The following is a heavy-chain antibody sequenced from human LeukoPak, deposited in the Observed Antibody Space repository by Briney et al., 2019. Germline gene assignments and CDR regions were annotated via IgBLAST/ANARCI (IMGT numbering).Heavy chain of an antibody. CDR2: ISSSSSTI. J-gene: IGHJ4*02. CDR3: ARARASGRSGFDY. D-gene: IGHD2-15*01. CDR1: GLTVSSYS. V-gene: IGHV3-48*02. Sequence: PGGSLRLSCVASGLTVSSYSMNWVRQAPGKGLEWVSYISSSSSTIYYADSVKGRFTISRDNAKNSRDLQMNSLRDEDTAVYYCARARASGRSGFDYWGQGTLVTVSS.